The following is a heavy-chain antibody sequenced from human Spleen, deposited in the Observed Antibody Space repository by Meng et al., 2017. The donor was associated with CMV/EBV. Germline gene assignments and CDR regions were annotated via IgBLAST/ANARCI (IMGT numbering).Heavy chain of an antibody. CDR2: ISSSSDI. CDR1: GFSFSSYT. V-gene: IGHV3-69-1*02. CDR3: ARVYGDYCDY. J-gene: IGHJ4*01. Sequence: GGSLRLSCAASGFSFSSYTMNWVRQSPGKGLEWVSSISSSSDIFYADSMKGRFTISRDNAKNSLSLQMNSLTAEDTAVYYCARVYGDYCDYWGHGTLVTVSS. D-gene: IGHD4-17*01.